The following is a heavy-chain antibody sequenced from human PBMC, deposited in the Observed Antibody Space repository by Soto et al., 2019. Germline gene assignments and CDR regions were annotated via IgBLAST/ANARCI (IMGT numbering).Heavy chain of an antibody. V-gene: IGHV3-7*01. CDR3: AKLALLFGDVYQH. CDR1: GVIISNNC. J-gene: IGHJ1*01. CDR2: ILPDGGEK. D-gene: IGHD4-17*01. Sequence: EVQLESAGGWVQPGGALLLSSGASGVIISNNCMSWLRQDPGKGPQWVANILPDGGEKKYLDSVRGRFTISRDNAENSLYLQMNSLRADDTAVYYCAKLALLFGDVYQHWGQGSLVTVSS.